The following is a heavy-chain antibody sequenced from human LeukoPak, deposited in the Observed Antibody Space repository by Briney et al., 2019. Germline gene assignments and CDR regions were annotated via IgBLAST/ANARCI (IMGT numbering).Heavy chain of an antibody. CDR3: ARANYGGNWFDP. CDR1: GGTFSSYA. Sequence: SVKVSCKASGGTFSSYAISWVRQAPGQGLEWMGGIIPIFGTANYAQKFQGRVTITADESTSTAYMELSSLRSEDTAVYYCARANYGGNWFDPWGQGTLVTVSS. J-gene: IGHJ5*02. V-gene: IGHV1-69*13. CDR2: IIPIFGTA. D-gene: IGHD4-23*01.